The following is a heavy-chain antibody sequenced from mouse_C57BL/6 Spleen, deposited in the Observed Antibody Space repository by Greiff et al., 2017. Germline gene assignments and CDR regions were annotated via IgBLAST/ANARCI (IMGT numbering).Heavy chain of an antibody. D-gene: IGHD2-1*01. Sequence: QVQLQQSGPELVKPGASVKISCKASGYAFSSSWMNWVKQRPGKGLEWIGRIYPGDGDTNYNGKFKGKATLTADKSSSTAYMQLSSLTSADSAVYFCARDGNYDYWGQGTTLTVSS. V-gene: IGHV1-82*01. CDR3: ARDGNYDY. J-gene: IGHJ2*01. CDR2: IYPGDGDT. CDR1: GYAFSSSW.